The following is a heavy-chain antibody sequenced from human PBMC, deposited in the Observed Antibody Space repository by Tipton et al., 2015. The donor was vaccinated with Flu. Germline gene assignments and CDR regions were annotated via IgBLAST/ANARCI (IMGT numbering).Heavy chain of an antibody. D-gene: IGHD2-21*02. CDR2: IFTGGKA. J-gene: IGHJ5*02. CDR3: VRDPGDSRFDA. V-gene: IGHV3-53*01. Sequence: SLRLSCAASGLNASDNYMSWVRQAPGKGLEWLSIIFTGGKAYYADSVRGRFIISRDNSKNTVHLQMHSLRVEDTAMYYCVRDPGDSRFDAWSQGTLVTVSS. CDR1: GLNASDNY.